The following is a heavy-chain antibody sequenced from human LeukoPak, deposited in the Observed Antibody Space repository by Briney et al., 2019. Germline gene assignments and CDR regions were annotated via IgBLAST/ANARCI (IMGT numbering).Heavy chain of an antibody. Sequence: ASVKVSCKASGYTFTGYYMHWVRQAPGQGLEWMGWINPSGGSTNYAQKFQGRVTMTRDTSTSTVYMELISLRSEDTAVYYCARGPSITMVRGGQWYYYMDVWGKGTTVTISS. V-gene: IGHV1-46*01. D-gene: IGHD3-10*01. CDR1: GYTFTGYY. CDR3: ARGPSITMVRGGQWYYYMDV. CDR2: INPSGGST. J-gene: IGHJ6*03.